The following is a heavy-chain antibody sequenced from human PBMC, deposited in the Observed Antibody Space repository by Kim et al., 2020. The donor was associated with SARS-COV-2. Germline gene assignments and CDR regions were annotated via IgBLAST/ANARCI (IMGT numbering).Heavy chain of an antibody. CDR2: IKQDGSEK. CDR1: GFTFSSYW. CDR3: ARGTPYSGSYYGDY. Sequence: GGSLRLSCAASGFTFSSYWMSWVRQAPGKGLEWVANIKQDGSEKYYVDSVKGRFTISRDNAKNSLYLQMNSLRAEDTAVYYCARGTPYSGSYYGDYWGQGALVTVAS. J-gene: IGHJ4*02. D-gene: IGHD1-26*01. V-gene: IGHV3-7*01.